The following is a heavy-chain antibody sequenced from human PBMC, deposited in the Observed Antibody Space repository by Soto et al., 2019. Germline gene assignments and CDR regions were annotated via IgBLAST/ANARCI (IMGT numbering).Heavy chain of an antibody. D-gene: IGHD3-3*02. Sequence: GGSLRLSCAASGFTFSSYSMNWVRQAPGKELEWVSSISSSSSYIYYADSVKGRFTISRDNAKNSLYLQMNSLRAEDTAVYYCARYISSPTPSGVNWFDPWGQGTLVTVSS. CDR3: ARYISSPTPSGVNWFDP. CDR1: GFTFSSYS. J-gene: IGHJ5*02. CDR2: ISSSSSYI. V-gene: IGHV3-21*01.